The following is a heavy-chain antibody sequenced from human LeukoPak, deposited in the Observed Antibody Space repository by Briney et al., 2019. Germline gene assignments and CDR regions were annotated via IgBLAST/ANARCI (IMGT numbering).Heavy chain of an antibody. CDR2: INWNGART. Sequence: GGSLRLSCAGSGFTFGDYGMSWVRQAPGKGLEWVSGINWNGARTDYAGSVKGRFTISRDNAKNSLYLQMNSLRAEDTAVYYCARDEGESGILWLGELRGYYYYMDVWGKGTTVTVSS. V-gene: IGHV3-20*04. J-gene: IGHJ6*03. CDR3: ARDEGESGILWLGELRGYYYYMDV. D-gene: IGHD3-10*01. CDR1: GFTFGDYG.